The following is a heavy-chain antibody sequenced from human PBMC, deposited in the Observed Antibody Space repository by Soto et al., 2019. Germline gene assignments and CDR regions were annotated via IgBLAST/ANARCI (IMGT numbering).Heavy chain of an antibody. CDR3: ARSPSWETTVTPYYFDY. CDR1: KYRFISYD. J-gene: IGHJ4*02. D-gene: IGHD4-4*01. V-gene: IGHV1-8*01. CDR2: MNPKSANT. Sequence: ASVKVSCAACKYRFISYDINWVRQATGQGLEWMGWMNPKSANTGYAQNFQGRVTMTRNTSISTAYMELSSLTSEDTAVYYCARSPSWETTVTPYYFDYWGQGTLVTVSS.